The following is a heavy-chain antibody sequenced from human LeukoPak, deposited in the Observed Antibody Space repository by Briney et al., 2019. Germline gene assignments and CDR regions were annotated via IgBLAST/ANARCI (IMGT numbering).Heavy chain of an antibody. D-gene: IGHD2-2*01. CDR3: ARAPGYCSSTSCPKFHFDY. J-gene: IGHJ4*02. CDR1: GGSISSYY. Sequence: SETLSLTCTVSGGSISSYYWSWIRQPPGKGLEWIGYIYYSGSTNYNPSLKSRVTISVDTSKNQFSLKLSSVTAADTAVYYCARAPGYCSSTSCPKFHFDYWGQGTLVTVSS. CDR2: IYYSGST. V-gene: IGHV4-59*01.